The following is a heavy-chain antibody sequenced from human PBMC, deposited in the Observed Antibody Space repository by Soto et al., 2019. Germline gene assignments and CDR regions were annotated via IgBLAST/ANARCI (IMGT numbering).Heavy chain of an antibody. CDR2: MNPNSGNT. CDR1: GYTFTSYD. J-gene: IGHJ6*03. D-gene: IGHD6-13*01. V-gene: IGHV1-8*01. CDR3: ARVGIAAGYYYYMDV. Sequence: GASVKVSCKASGYTFTSYDINWVRQATGQGLEWMGWMNPNSGNTGYAQKFQGRVTMTRNTSISTAYMELSSLRSEDTAVYYCARVGIAAGYYYYMDVWGKGTTVTVSS.